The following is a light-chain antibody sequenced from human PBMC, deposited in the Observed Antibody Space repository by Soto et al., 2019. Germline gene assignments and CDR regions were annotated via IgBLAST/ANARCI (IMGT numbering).Light chain of an antibody. CDR2: GAS. CDR1: QSVSSN. V-gene: IGKV3-11*01. J-gene: IGKJ4*01. CDR3: QQRSDWPLT. Sequence: EILMTQSPATLSVSPGERATLSCRASQSVSSNLAWYQQKPGQAPRLLIYGASTRATGIPARFSGSGSGTDFTLTISSLEPKDFAVYYCQQRSDWPLTFGGGTKVDIK.